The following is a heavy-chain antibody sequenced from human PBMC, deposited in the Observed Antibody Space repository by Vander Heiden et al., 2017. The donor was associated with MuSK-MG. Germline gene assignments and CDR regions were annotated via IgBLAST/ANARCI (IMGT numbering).Heavy chain of an antibody. CDR1: GFTFSTYT. CDR2: IRGSSSYK. D-gene: IGHD3-9*01. CDR3: ATREAILTAYPFDY. J-gene: IGHJ4*02. V-gene: IGHV3-21*06. Sequence: EVQVLESGGGLVKPGGSLRLSCAASGFTFSTYTMNWVRQAPGKGLEWLSSIRGSSSYKYYADAVKGRFTISRDNAKNSVYLQMSSLRAEDTAVYYCATREAILTAYPFDYWGQGTLVTVSS.